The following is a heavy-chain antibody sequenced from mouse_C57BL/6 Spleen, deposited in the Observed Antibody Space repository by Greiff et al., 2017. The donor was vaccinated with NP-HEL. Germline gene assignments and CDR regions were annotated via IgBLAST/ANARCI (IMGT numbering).Heavy chain of an antibody. CDR1: GYAFSSYW. CDR2: IYPGDGDT. CDR3: ARDYDYSYAMDY. Sequence: VKLMESGAELVKPGASVKISCKASGYAFSSYWMNWVKQRPGKGLEWIGQIYPGDGDTNYNGKFKGKATLTADKSSSTAYMQLSSLTSEDSAVYFCARDYDYSYAMDYGGQGTSVTVSS. D-gene: IGHD2-4*01. V-gene: IGHV1-80*01. J-gene: IGHJ4*01.